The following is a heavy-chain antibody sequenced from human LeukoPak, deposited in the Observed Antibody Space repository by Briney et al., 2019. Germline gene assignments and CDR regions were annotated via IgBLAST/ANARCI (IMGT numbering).Heavy chain of an antibody. Sequence: GGSLRLSXAASGFTFSSYAMSWVRQAPGKGLEWVSAISGSGGSTYYADSVKGRFTISRDNSKNTLYLQMNSLRAEDTAVYYCAVPYGFGELLYRFDYWGQGTLVTVSS. CDR1: GFTFSSYA. J-gene: IGHJ4*02. CDR3: AVPYGFGELLYRFDY. V-gene: IGHV3-23*01. D-gene: IGHD3-10*01. CDR2: ISGSGGST.